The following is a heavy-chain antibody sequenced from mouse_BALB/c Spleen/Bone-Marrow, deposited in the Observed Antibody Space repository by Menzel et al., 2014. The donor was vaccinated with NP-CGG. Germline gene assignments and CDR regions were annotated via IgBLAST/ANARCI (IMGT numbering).Heavy chain of an antibody. CDR2: IYPGDGDT. V-gene: IGHV1-87*01. CDR1: GYTFTSYW. J-gene: IGHJ4*01. Sequence: QVQLKESRVEPARTGASVKSSCKSSGYTFTSYWMQWVKQRPGQGLEWIGAIYPGDGDTRFTQKFKGKATLTADKSSSTAYMQLSSLASEDSAVYYCARAKRYGEMVYLNEAASVDVSS. CDR3: ARAKRYGEMVY. D-gene: IGHD2-14*01.